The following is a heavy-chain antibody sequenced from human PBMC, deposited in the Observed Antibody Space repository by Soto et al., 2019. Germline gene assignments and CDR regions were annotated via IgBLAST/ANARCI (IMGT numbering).Heavy chain of an antibody. CDR2: MYYSGNT. V-gene: IGHV4-31*03. CDR1: GGSIISGTYY. CDR3: ASQRAATEYAGFDP. D-gene: IGHD2-8*01. J-gene: IGHJ5*02. Sequence: PSETLSLTCTVSGGSIISGTYYWTWIRQHPGKGLEWIGYMYYSGNTYYNPSLKSRVTISADTSKNQFSLKLTSVTAADTAVYYCASQRAATEYAGFDPWGQGILVTVSS.